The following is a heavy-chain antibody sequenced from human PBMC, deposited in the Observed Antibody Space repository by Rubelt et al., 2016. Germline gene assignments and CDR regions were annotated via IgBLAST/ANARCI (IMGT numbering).Heavy chain of an antibody. Sequence: EWVAVIWYDGSNKYYADSVKGRFTISRDTSKNTLYLQMNSLRAEDTAVYYCAREGDIVGATTAFDYWGQGTLVTVSS. V-gene: IGHV3-33*01. CDR3: AREGDIVGATTAFDY. CDR2: IWYDGSNK. D-gene: IGHD1-26*01. J-gene: IGHJ4*02.